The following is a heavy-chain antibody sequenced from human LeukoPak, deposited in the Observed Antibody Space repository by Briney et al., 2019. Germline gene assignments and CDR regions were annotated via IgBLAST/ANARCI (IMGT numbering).Heavy chain of an antibody. V-gene: IGHV1-2*02. D-gene: IGHD3-9*01. J-gene: IGHJ4*02. CDR2: INPNSGGA. CDR3: ARDGYDILTGYYFDY. Sequence: ASVKVSCKASGYTFTGYYMHWVRQAPGQGLEWMGLINPNSGGANYAQKFQGRVTMTSDTSISTAYMELSRLRSDDTAVYYCARDGYDILTGYYFDYWGQGTLVTVSS. CDR1: GYTFTGYY.